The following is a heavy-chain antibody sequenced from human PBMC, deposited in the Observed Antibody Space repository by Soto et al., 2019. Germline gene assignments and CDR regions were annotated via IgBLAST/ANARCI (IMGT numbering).Heavy chain of an antibody. V-gene: IGHV1-58*01. CDR2: IVVGSGNT. CDR3: AADRRVVSGYWFGEPLVGFDP. D-gene: IGHD3-10*01. Sequence: GASVKVSCKASGFTFTSSAVQWVRQARGQRLEWIGWIVVGSGNTNYAQKFQERVTITRDMSTSTAYMELSSLRSEDTAVYYCAADRRVVSGYWFGEPLVGFDPWGQGTLVTVSS. CDR1: GFTFTSSA. J-gene: IGHJ5*02.